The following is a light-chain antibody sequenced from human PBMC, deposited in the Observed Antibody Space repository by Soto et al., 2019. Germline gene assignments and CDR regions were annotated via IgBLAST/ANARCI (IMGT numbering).Light chain of an antibody. Sequence: QSALTQPASVSGSPGQSITISCTGTSSDVGSYNFVSWFQQHPGKVPELIIYEGTERPSGVSNRFSASKSGNTASLTISGLQPEDEADYYCCSYAGPSTIFGGGTKLTVL. CDR3: CSYAGPSTI. J-gene: IGLJ2*01. V-gene: IGLV2-23*01. CDR1: SSDVGSYNF. CDR2: EGT.